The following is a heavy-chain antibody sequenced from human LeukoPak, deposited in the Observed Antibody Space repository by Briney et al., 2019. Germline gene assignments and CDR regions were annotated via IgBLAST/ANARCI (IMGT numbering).Heavy chain of an antibody. CDR1: GFAFLNYG. V-gene: IGHV3-23*01. Sequence: GGSLRLSCAASGFAFLNYGMSWVRQAPGKGLEWVSAISGSGVTTYYTGSVKGRFTTSRDNAKNSLYLQMNSLRAEDTAVYYCAELGITMIGGVWGKGTTVTISS. CDR2: ISGSGVTT. J-gene: IGHJ6*04. D-gene: IGHD3-10*02. CDR3: AELGITMIGGV.